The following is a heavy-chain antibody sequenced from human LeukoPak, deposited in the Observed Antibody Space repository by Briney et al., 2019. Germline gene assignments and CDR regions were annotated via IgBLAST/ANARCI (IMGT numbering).Heavy chain of an antibody. CDR3: ARELFPDASGSPPGWFDP. D-gene: IGHD3-10*01. Sequence: GGSLRLSCAGSAFTFSSYAMHWVRQAPGKGLEWAAVISYDGRKKYYADSVKGRFTISRDNSKNTLYLQMNSLRAEDTAVYYCARELFPDASGSPPGWFDPWGRGTLVTVSS. CDR2: ISYDGRKK. CDR1: AFTFSSYA. J-gene: IGHJ5*02. V-gene: IGHV3-30*04.